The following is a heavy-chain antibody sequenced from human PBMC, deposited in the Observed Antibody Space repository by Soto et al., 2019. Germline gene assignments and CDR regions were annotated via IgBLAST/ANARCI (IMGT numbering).Heavy chain of an antibody. J-gene: IGHJ6*02. CDR3: ARGVPISSWMLYYYYGMDV. V-gene: IGHV4-34*01. Sequence: SETLSLTCAVYGGSFSGYYWSWIRQPPGKGLEWIGEINHSGSTNYNPSLKSRVTISVDTSKNQFSLKLSSVTAADTAVYYCARGVPISSWMLYYYYGMDVWGQGTTVTVSS. D-gene: IGHD6-13*01. CDR2: INHSGST. CDR1: GGSFSGYY.